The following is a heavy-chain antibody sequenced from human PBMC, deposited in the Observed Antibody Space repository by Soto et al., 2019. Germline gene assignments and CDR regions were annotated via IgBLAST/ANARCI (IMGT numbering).Heavy chain of an antibody. D-gene: IGHD6-13*01. CDR3: ARGAAAAAPKNYYYYYGMDV. CDR2: IIPIFGTA. J-gene: IGHJ6*02. CDR1: GGTFSSYA. V-gene: IGHV1-69*13. Sequence: ASVKVSCKASGGTFSSYAISWVRQAPGQGLEWMGGIIPIFGTANYAQKFQGRVTITADESTSTAYIELSSLRSEDTAVYYCARGAAAAAPKNYYYYYGMDVWGQGTTVTVSS.